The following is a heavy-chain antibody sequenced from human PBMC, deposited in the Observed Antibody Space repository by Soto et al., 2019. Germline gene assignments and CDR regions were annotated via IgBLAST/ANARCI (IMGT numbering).Heavy chain of an antibody. CDR2: INSRGTYT. CDR1: GFKFPDYH. CDR3: ACVAPTIFGAQFHQNLVDV. D-gene: IGHD3-3*01. J-gene: IGHJ6*02. V-gene: IGHV3-11*06. Sequence: QVQLVQSGGGLVEPGGSLRLSCAASGFKFPDYHMTWIRQAQGKGLEWISYINSRGTYTTYADSVRGRFTVSRDNAKNSLYLQMDSLKGEDTAVYYCACVAPTIFGAQFHQNLVDVWGQGNMVTVAS.